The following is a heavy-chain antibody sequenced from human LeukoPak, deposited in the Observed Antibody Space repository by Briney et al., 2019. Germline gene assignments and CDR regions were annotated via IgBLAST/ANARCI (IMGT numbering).Heavy chain of an antibody. V-gene: IGHV1-69*04. CDR2: IIPILGIA. J-gene: IGHJ4*02. Sequence: GSSVKVSCKASGGTFSSYAISWVRQAPGQGLEWMGRIIPILGIANYAQKFQGRVTITADKSTSTAYMELSSLRSEDTAVYYCASRYYYDSSGYNPLFDYWGQGTLVTASS. CDR1: GGTFSSYA. CDR3: ASRYYYDSSGYNPLFDY. D-gene: IGHD3-22*01.